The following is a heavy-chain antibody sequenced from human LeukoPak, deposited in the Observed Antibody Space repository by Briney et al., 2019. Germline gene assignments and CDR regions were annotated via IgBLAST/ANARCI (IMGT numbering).Heavy chain of an antibody. CDR1: GGSISSSSYY. J-gene: IGHJ3*02. CDR3: ASQALRGNAFDI. V-gene: IGHV4-39*02. CDR2: IYYSGST. Sequence: SETLSLTCTVSGGSISSSSYYWGWIRQPPGKGLEWIGSIYYSGSTYYNPSLKSRVTIPVDTSKNHFSLKLSSVTPADTAVYYCASQALRGNAFDIWGQGTMVTVSS.